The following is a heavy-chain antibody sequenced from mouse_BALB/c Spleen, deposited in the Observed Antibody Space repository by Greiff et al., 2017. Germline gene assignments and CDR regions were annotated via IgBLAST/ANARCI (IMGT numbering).Heavy chain of an antibody. J-gene: IGHJ4*01. Sequence: EVQVVESGGGLVQPGGSLKLSCAASGFTFSSYGMSWVRQTPDKRLELVATINSNGGSTYYPDSVKGRFTISRDNAKNTLYLQMSSLKSEDTAMYYCARDRKPHAMDYWGLGTSVTVSS. CDR1: GFTFSSYG. CDR3: ARDRKPHAMDY. CDR2: INSNGGST. V-gene: IGHV5-6-3*01.